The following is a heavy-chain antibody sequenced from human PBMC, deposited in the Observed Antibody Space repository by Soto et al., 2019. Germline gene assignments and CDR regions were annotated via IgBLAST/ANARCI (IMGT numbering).Heavy chain of an antibody. J-gene: IGHJ5*02. Sequence: PGGSLRLSCAASGFTFSSYAMTWVRQAPGKGLEWVSGISGGGGVSTYYADSVKGRFTISRDNSMNTLYLQMNRLRAEDTAVYYCAKDAISMVRGVNNWLDPWGQGTLVTVSS. CDR3: AKDAISMVRGVNNWLDP. CDR1: GFTFSSYA. D-gene: IGHD3-10*01. V-gene: IGHV3-23*01. CDR2: ISGGGGVST.